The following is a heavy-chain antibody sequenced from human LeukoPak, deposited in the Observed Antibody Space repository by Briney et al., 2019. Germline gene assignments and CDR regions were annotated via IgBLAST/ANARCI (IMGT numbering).Heavy chain of an antibody. D-gene: IGHD6-19*01. CDR1: GYTFTSYD. J-gene: IGHJ6*03. V-gene: IGHV1-8*03. CDR3: ARGSRGWNYYYYYMDV. Sequence: ASVKVSCKASGYTFTSYDINWVRQATGQGLEWMGWMNPNSGNTGHAQKFQGRVTITRNTSISTAYMELSSLRSEDTAVYYCARGSRGWNYYYYYMDVWGKGTTVTVSS. CDR2: MNPNSGNT.